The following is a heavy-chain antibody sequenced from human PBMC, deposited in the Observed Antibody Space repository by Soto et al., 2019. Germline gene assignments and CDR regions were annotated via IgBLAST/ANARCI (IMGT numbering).Heavy chain of an antibody. D-gene: IGHD6-6*01. V-gene: IGHV3-48*03. J-gene: IGHJ3*01. CDR2: ISHSGASI. CDR1: GFQFSSYE. Sequence: EVQLAESGGGLVQPGGSLRLSCAASGFQFSSYERNWVRQAPGKGLEWVAHISHSGASIFYTDSVKGRFTISRDNTNNSLSLQMNSPRADYTASYYCARGAFLYTTSTTDDAFDVWGQGTVVTVSS. CDR3: ARGAFLYTTSTTDDAFDV.